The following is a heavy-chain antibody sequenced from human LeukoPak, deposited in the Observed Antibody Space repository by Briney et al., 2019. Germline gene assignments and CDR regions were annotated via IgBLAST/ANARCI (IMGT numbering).Heavy chain of an antibody. V-gene: IGHV4-59*12. CDR2: IYYSGST. CDR3: ARESGLSSIAARTSNWFDP. D-gene: IGHD6-6*01. Sequence: PETLSLTCTASGRSISSYYWSWIRQPPGKGLEWIGSIYYSGSTYYNPSPKSLVTTSVDTPKNKLSQKLSSVTAADTAVYYCARESGLSSIAARTSNWFDPWGQGALVTVSS. CDR1: GRSISSYY. J-gene: IGHJ5*02.